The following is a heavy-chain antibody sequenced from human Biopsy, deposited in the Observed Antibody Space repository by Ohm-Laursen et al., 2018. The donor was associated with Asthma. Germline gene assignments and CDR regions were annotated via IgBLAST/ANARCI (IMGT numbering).Heavy chain of an antibody. V-gene: IGHV3-30-3*01. CDR3: AREGVAGTHIED. D-gene: IGHD6-19*01. J-gene: IGHJ4*02. Sequence: SLRLSCVASRFTYEMHWVRQAPGKGLERVAVISYDGSSIYYADSVKGRFTISRDNSKNTLSLQMNSLTAEDTAVYYCAREGVAGTHIEDWGQGTLVTVSS. CDR1: RFTYE. CDR2: ISYDGSSI.